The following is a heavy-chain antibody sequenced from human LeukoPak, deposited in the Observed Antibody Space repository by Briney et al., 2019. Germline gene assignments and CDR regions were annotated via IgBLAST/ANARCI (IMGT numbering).Heavy chain of an antibody. D-gene: IGHD3-3*01. Sequence: GGSLRLSCAPSGFTFNRHGRHRVRQAPGKGLEWVAIISNDGSRKYYAHSVEGRFTISRDNSKNTLYLQMDSLRAEDTAVYYCARDRAWNYFDYWGQGTLVTVSS. CDR2: ISNDGSRK. CDR3: ARDRAWNYFDY. CDR1: GFTFNRHG. V-gene: IGHV3-30*03. J-gene: IGHJ4*02.